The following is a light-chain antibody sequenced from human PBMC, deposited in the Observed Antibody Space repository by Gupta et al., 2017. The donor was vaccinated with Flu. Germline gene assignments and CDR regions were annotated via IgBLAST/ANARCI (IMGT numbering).Light chain of an antibody. CDR3: ISYTNTNTVVI. CDR1: SSDIGGYNY. Sequence: HSALTQPASDSGSPGQSNTTSCTGTSSDIGGYNYVSWYHQPPGKAPKLMLFEVSNRPSGVSPRFSGSKSGDTASLTIAGLQAEDEADYYCISYTNTNTVVIFGGGTKLTVL. V-gene: IGLV2-14*01. CDR2: EVS. J-gene: IGLJ2*01.